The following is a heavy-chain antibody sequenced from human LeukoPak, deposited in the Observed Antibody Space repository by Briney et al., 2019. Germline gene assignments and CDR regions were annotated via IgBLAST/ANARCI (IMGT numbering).Heavy chain of an antibody. CDR1: GYSISSGYY. CDR2: VHHSGST. D-gene: IGHD3-16*01. J-gene: IGHJ5*02. V-gene: IGHV4-38-2*01. Sequence: PSETLSLTCAVSGYSISSGYYWGWIRQPPGKGLEWIGSVHHSGSTPYNPSLKSRVTISRDTSKNQFSLELNSVTAADTAVYYCARGVHPSVNDAGWGNWLDPWGQGTLVTVSS. CDR3: ARGVHPSVNDAGWGNWLDP.